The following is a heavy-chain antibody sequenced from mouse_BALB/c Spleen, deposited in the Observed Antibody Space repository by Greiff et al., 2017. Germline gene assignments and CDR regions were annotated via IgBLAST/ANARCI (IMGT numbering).Heavy chain of an antibody. CDR2: INPYNDGT. Sequence: EVQLQQSGPELVKPGASVKLSCKASGYTFTSYVMHWVQQTPGQGLEWIGYINPYNDGTKYNEKFKGKATLTSDKSSSTADMELSSLTSEDSAVYYCARRGWPYGNYAMDYWGQGTSVTVSS. J-gene: IGHJ4*01. CDR1: GYTFTSYV. V-gene: IGHV1-14*01. D-gene: IGHD2-1*01. CDR3: ARRGWPYGNYAMDY.